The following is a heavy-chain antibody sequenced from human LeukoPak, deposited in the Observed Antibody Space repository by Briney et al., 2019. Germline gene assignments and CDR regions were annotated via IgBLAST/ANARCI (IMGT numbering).Heavy chain of an antibody. D-gene: IGHD3-10*01. J-gene: IGHJ4*02. CDR1: GYTFTSYY. CDR2: ISPSGGST. V-gene: IGHV1-46*01. CDR3: ARAPDNSDWSGNF. Sequence: ASVKVSCKASGYTFTSYYMYWVRQAPGQGLEWMGVISPSGGSTSFAQKFQGRVTMTRDTSTSTVYMELSSLGSEDTAVYYCARAPDNSDWSGNFWGQGTLVTVSS.